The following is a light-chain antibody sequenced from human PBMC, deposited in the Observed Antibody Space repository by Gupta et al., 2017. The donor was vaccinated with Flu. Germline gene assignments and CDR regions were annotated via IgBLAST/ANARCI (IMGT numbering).Light chain of an antibody. V-gene: IGLV1-44*01. Sequence: VLTQPPSASGPPGRGITISFSGSSSNIANNTVNWFQQRPGTAPQIHIYRHYQRPSGGPNRISGSKSGTSASLAIRGLQSEDEGDYSCADWDDSPNGIYVFGTGTKNTVL. CDR2: RHY. CDR1: SSNIANNT. J-gene: IGLJ1*01. CDR3: ADWDDSPNGIYV.